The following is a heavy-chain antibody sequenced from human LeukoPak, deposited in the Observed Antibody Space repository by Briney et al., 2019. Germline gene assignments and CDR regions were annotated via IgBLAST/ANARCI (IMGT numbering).Heavy chain of an antibody. CDR1: GGSISSGSYY. D-gene: IGHD3-22*01. J-gene: IGHJ4*02. CDR3: AREGGENYYDSSGHFDY. Sequence: SETLSLTCTVSGGSISSGSYYWSWIRQPAGKGLEWIGRIYTSGSTNYNPSLKSRVTISVDTSKNQFSLKLSSVTAADTAVYYCAREGGENYYDSSGHFDYWGQGTLVTVSS. CDR2: IYTSGST. V-gene: IGHV4-61*02.